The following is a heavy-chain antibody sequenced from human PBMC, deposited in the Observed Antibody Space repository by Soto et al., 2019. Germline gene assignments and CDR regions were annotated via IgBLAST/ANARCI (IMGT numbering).Heavy chain of an antibody. CDR3: ANLAKNYYHYMDV. CDR1: GFSFSGYY. CDR2: ISTSGSST. J-gene: IGHJ6*03. D-gene: IGHD1-26*01. Sequence: GGSLRLSCAASGFSFSGYYMSWIRQAPGKGLEWVSLISTSGSSTDYADSVKGRFTISRDNAKNSLSLQMNSLRAEDTAVYYCANLAKNYYHYMDVWGKGTTVTVSS. V-gene: IGHV3-11*01.